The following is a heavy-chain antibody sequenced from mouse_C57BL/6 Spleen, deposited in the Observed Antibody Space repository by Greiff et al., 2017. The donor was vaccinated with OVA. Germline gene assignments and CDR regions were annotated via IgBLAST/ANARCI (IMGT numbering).Heavy chain of an antibody. J-gene: IGHJ2*01. V-gene: IGHV1-19*01. CDR1: GYTFTDYY. CDR3: ARSGMTTVVATDY. CDR2: INPYHGGT. Sequence: EVKLMESGPVLVKPGASVKMSCKASGYTFTDYYMNWVKQSHGKSLEWIGVINPYHGGTSYNQKFKGKATLTVATSSRTAYMELNSLTAEDSAVYYCARSGMTTVVATDYWGQGTTRTVSS. D-gene: IGHD1-1*01.